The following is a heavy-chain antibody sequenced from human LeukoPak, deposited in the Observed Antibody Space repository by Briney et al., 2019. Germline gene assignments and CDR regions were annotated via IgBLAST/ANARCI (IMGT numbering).Heavy chain of an antibody. CDR3: ARVALYYDSSGFSFDP. D-gene: IGHD3-22*01. Sequence: GGSLRLSCAASGVTFSSYWMHWVRHAPGKGLVWVSRINSDGSSTSYADSVKGRFTISRDNAKNTLYLQMNSLRAEDTAVYYCARVALYYDSSGFSFDPWGQGTLVTVSS. CDR1: GVTFSSYW. CDR2: INSDGSST. J-gene: IGHJ5*02. V-gene: IGHV3-74*01.